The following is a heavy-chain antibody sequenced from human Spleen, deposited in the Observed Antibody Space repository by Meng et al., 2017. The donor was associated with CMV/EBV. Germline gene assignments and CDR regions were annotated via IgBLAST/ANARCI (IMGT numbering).Heavy chain of an antibody. CDR3: ARDLVPWSSWPEYFQH. CDR1: GFTFSSYA. J-gene: IGHJ1*01. D-gene: IGHD6-13*01. CDR2: ISYDGSNK. V-gene: IGHV3-30-3*01. Sequence: VQRVESGGGVCQPGRALSRSCAASGFTFSSYAMHWVRQAPGKGLEWVAVISYDGSNKDYADSVKGRFTISRDNSKNTLYLQMNSLRAEDTAVYYCARDLVPWSSWPEYFQHWGQGTLVTVSS.